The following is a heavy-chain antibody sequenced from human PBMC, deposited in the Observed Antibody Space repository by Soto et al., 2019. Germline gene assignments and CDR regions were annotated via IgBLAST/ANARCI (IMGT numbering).Heavy chain of an antibody. CDR1: GFTFSSYS. J-gene: IGHJ4*02. D-gene: IGHD1-20*01. CDR2: ISSSSTI. Sequence: EVQLVESGGGLVQPGGSLRLSCAASGFTFSSYSMNWVRQAPGKGLEWVSYISSSSTIYYADSVKGRFTISRDNAKNSLYLQMNSLRDEDTAVYYCARDNWNDRADYFDYWGQGTLVTVSS. V-gene: IGHV3-48*02. CDR3: ARDNWNDRADYFDY.